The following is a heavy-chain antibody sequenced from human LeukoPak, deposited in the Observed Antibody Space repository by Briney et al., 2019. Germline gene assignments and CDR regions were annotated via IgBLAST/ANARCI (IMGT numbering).Heavy chain of an antibody. CDR2: IYYSGST. V-gene: IGHV4-59*01. CDR1: GGSISSYY. CDR3: AREYTSTWYLPHFDY. J-gene: IGHJ4*02. Sequence: KPSETLSLTCTVSGGSISSYYWSWIRQPPGKGLEWIGYIYYSGSTNYNPSLKSRVTISVDTSKNQFSLKLSSVTAADTAVYYCAREYTSTWYLPHFDYWGPGILVTVSS. D-gene: IGHD6-13*01.